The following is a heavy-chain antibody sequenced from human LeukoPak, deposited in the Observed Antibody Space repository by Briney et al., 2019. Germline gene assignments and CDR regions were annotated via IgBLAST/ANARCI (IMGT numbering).Heavy chain of an antibody. V-gene: IGHV3-30*18. CDR1: GFTFSSYG. D-gene: IGHD1-26*01. CDR2: ISYDGSNK. CDR3: AKHSGSYYGGNYFDY. J-gene: IGHJ4*02. Sequence: GGSLRLSCAASGFTFSSYGMHWVRQAPGKGLEWVAVISYDGSNKYYADSVKGRFTISRDNSKNTLYLQMNSLRAEDTAVYYCAKHSGSYYGGNYFDYWGQGTLVTVSS.